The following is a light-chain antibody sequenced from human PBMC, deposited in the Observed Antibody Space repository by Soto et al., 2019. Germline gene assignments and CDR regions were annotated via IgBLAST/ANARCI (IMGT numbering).Light chain of an antibody. CDR2: KAS. Sequence: DIQMTQSPSTLSASVGDTVTITCRASQSLSYWLAWYQQKPGQAPKLLIHKASTLESGVPSRFSGSGSGTEFTLTISILQPDDFATFYCQQYDRFPYTFGQGPKLEIK. V-gene: IGKV1-5*03. CDR3: QQYDRFPYT. J-gene: IGKJ2*01. CDR1: QSLSYW.